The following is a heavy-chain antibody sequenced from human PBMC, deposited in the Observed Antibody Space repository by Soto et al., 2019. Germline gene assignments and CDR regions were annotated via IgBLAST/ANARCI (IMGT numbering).Heavy chain of an antibody. V-gene: IGHV4-39*01. J-gene: IGHJ5*02. CDR2: IYYSGST. CDR1: GGSIRSSSYY. Sequence: SETLSLTCTVSGGSIRSSSYYWGWIHQPPGKGLGWIGSIYYSGSTYYNPSLKSRVTISVDTSKNQFSLKLSSVTAADTAVYYCASPKIAFYNWFDPWGQGTLVTVSS. CDR3: ASPKIAFYNWFDP. D-gene: IGHD3-3*02.